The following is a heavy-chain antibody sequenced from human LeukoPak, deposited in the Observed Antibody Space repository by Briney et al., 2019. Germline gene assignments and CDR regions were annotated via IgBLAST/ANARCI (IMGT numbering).Heavy chain of an antibody. CDR1: GFTLSSYW. CDR2: INQDGSEM. Sequence: GGSLRLSCAASGFTLSSYWLTWVRQAPGKGLQCVANINQDGSEMYYVDSVKGRFTISRDNAKTSLYLQMNSLRAEDTAVYYCARSAGEIYYYYGMDVWGQGTTVTVSS. CDR3: ARSAGEIYYYYGMDV. V-gene: IGHV3-7*04. J-gene: IGHJ6*02. D-gene: IGHD3-16*01.